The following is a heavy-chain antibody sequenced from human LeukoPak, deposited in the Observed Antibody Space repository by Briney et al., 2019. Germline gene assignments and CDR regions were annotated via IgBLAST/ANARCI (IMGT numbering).Heavy chain of an antibody. V-gene: IGHV4-38-2*01. CDR2: IYHSGST. J-gene: IGHJ4*02. D-gene: IGHD3-10*01. CDR3: AGWFGELSSLFAY. Sequence: SETLSLTCAVSGYCISRGYYWGWIRQPPGKGLEWIGSIYHSGSTYYSPSLKSRVSISVDTSKNQFSLKVRSVTAADTAVYYCAGWFGELSSLFAYWGQGILVTVPS. CDR1: GYCISRGYY.